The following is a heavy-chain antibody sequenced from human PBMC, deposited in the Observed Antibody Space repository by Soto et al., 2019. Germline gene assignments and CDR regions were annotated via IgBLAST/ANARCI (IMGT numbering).Heavy chain of an antibody. J-gene: IGHJ5*02. CDR3: ARDAIAMVRGTNNWFDP. D-gene: IGHD3-10*01. CDR2: ISGNGIST. V-gene: IGHV3-23*01. Sequence: EVQLLESGGGLVQPGGSLRLSCAASGFTFSNHAMSWVRQGPGKGLEWVSAISGNGISTYYADSVRGRFTISRDNSKNTLYLQMNRLRADDTAVYYCARDAIAMVRGTNNWFDPWGQGTLVTVST. CDR1: GFTFSNHA.